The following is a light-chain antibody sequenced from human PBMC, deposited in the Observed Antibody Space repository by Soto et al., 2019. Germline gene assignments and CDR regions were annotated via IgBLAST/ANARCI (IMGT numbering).Light chain of an antibody. CDR1: QSISSW. J-gene: IGKJ3*01. CDR3: QQYNSYPL. Sequence: DIQMTQSPSTLSASVGDRVTITCRASQSISSWLAWYQQKPGKAPKLLIYDASSLESGVPSRFSGSGSGTEFTLTISSLQPDDFATYHCQQYNSYPLFGPGTKVDIK. V-gene: IGKV1-5*01. CDR2: DAS.